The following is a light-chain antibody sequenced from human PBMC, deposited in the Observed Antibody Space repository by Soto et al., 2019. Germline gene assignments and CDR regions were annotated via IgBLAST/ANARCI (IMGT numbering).Light chain of an antibody. Sequence: EIVLTQSPGTLSLSPGERDTLSCLASQSVSSSYLAWYQQKPGQAPRLLIYGASSRATGIPDRFSGSGSGTDFTLTISRLEPEDFAVYYCQQYGSSLPWTFGQGTKVDIK. CDR3: QQYGSSLPWT. CDR1: QSVSSSY. J-gene: IGKJ1*01. CDR2: GAS. V-gene: IGKV3-20*01.